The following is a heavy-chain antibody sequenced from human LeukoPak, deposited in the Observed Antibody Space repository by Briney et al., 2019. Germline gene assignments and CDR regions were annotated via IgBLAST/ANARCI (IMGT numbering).Heavy chain of an antibody. J-gene: IGHJ4*02. D-gene: IGHD1-26*01. Sequence: ASVKVSCKASGYTFNGHYMHWVRQAPGQGPEWMGWINPNSGDTNYAQKFQGRVTLTTDTSISTAYMELSRLRSDDTAVYYCARVMWGATAFDYWGQGTQVTVSS. CDR3: ARVMWGATAFDY. V-gene: IGHV1-2*02. CDR1: GYTFNGHY. CDR2: INPNSGDT.